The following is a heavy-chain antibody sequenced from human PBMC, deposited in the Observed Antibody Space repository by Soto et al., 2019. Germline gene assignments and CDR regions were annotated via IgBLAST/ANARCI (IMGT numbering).Heavy chain of an antibody. V-gene: IGHV3-11*06. CDR1: Y. J-gene: IGHJ6*02. D-gene: IGHD6-13*01. Sequence: YGSRICQEKGKGLEWVSYISSSSSYTNYADSVKGRFTISRDNAKNSLYLQMNSLRAEDTAVYYCAGIAAANYYYGMDVWGQGTTVT. CDR3: AGIAAANYYYGMDV. CDR2: ISSSSSYT.